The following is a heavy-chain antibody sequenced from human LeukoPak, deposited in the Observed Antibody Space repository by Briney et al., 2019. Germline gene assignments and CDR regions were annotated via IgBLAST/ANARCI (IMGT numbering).Heavy chain of an antibody. CDR1: GGSISSYY. Sequence: SETLSLTCTVSGGSISSYYWSWIRQPPGKGLKWIGYIYYSGSTNYNPSLKSRVTISVDTSKNQFSLKLSSVTAADTAVYYCARDRGSYPYYYYGMDVWGQGTTVTVSS. J-gene: IGHJ6*02. V-gene: IGHV4-59*01. D-gene: IGHD1-26*01. CDR2: IYYSGST. CDR3: ARDRGSYPYYYYGMDV.